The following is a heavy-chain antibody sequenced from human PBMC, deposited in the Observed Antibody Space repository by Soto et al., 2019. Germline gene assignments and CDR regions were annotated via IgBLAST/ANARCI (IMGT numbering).Heavy chain of an antibody. CDR1: GFTFSRSA. CDR3: ARRGPGTYFDY. J-gene: IGHJ4*02. CDR2: ISGSGGST. V-gene: IGHV3-23*01. D-gene: IGHD6-13*01. Sequence: GVSLRLSCSASGFTFSRSAMNWVRQAPGKGLEWVSVISGSGGSTYYADSVKGRFTISRDNSKNTLYLQMNSLRAEDTAVYYCARRGPGTYFDYWGQGTLVTVS.